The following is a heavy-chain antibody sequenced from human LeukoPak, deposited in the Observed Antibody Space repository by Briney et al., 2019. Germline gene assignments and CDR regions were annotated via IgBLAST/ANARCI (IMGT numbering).Heavy chain of an antibody. CDR3: TTDQYSGTMTFDY. CDR1: GVTFNNAL. Sequence: GGSLRLSCAASGVTFNNALMSWVRQAPGKGLEWVGRIKSKTDGGTTDYAAPVKGRFTISRDDSKNTLYLRMNSLKREDTAVYYCTTDQYSGTMTFDYWGQGTLVTVSS. V-gene: IGHV3-15*01. CDR2: IKSKTDGGTT. D-gene: IGHD6-6*01. J-gene: IGHJ4*02.